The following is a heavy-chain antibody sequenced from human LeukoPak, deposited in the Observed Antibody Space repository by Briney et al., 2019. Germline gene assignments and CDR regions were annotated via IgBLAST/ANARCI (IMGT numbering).Heavy chain of an antibody. J-gene: IGHJ5*02. CDR2: ISGSGDAT. Sequence: GGSLRLSCAASGFTFSSYAMSWVRQAPGKGLEWVSTISGSGDATYYADSVKGRFTIPRDNSKNTLYLQMNSLRAEDTAVYYRAXXGAYYDISPSPRFDPWGQGTLVTVSS. D-gene: IGHD3-9*01. V-gene: IGHV3-23*01. CDR1: GFTFSSYA. CDR3: AXXGAYYDISPSPRFDP.